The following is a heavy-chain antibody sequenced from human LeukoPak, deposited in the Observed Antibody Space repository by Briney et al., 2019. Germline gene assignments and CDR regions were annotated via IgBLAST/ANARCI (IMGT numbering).Heavy chain of an antibody. D-gene: IGHD3-3*01. J-gene: IGHJ4*02. Sequence: ASVKVSCEASGYTFTSYYMHWVRQAPGQGLEWMGIINPSGGSTSYAQKFQGRVTMTRDMSTSTVYMELSSLRSEDTAVYYCARDRGPTRKDFWSGHFDHWGQGTLVTVSS. CDR1: GYTFTSYY. CDR3: ARDRGPTRKDFWSGHFDH. V-gene: IGHV1-46*01. CDR2: INPSGGST.